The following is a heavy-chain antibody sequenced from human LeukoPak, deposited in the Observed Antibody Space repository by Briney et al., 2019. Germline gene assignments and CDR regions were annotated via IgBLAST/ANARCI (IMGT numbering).Heavy chain of an antibody. CDR2: INHSGST. J-gene: IGHJ2*01. CDR1: GGSFSGYY. CDR3: ARKGAEYWYFDL. Sequence: PSETLSLTCAVYGGSFSGYYWSWIRQPPGKGLEWIGEINHSGSTNYNPSLKSRVTISVDTSKNQLSLKLSSVTAADTAVYYCARKGAEYWYFDLWGRGTLVTVSS. D-gene: IGHD1-14*01. V-gene: IGHV4-34*01.